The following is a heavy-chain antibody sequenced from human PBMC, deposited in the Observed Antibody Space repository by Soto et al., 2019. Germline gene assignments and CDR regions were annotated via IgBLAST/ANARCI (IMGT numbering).Heavy chain of an antibody. Sequence: GESLKISGKGSGYSFTSYWISWVRQMPGKGLEWMGRIDPSDSYTNYSPSFQGHVTISADKSISTAYLQWSSLKASDTAMYYCARPGYYGSRRYTRPSSCGMDFWGQVTRATVSS. CDR2: IDPSDSYT. V-gene: IGHV5-10-1*01. J-gene: IGHJ6*02. CDR1: GYSFTSYW. D-gene: IGHD3-10*01. CDR3: ARPGYYGSRRYTRPSSCGMDF.